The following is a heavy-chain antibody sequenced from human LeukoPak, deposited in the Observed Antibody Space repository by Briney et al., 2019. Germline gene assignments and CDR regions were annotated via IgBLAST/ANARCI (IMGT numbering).Heavy chain of an antibody. CDR3: ARGYCTNGVCYTREDSDAFDI. CDR2: IIPIFGTA. CDR1: GGTFSSYA. J-gene: IGHJ3*02. V-gene: IGHV1-69*05. D-gene: IGHD2-8*01. Sequence: SVTVSCKASGGTFSSYAISWVRQAPGQGLEWMGGIIPIFGTANYAQKFQGRVTITTDESTSTAYMELSSLRSEDTAVYYCARGYCTNGVCYTREDSDAFDIWGQGTMVTVSS.